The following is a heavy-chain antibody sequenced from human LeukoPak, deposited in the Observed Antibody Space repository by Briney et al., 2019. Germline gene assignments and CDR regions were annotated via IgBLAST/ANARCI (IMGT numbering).Heavy chain of an antibody. CDR3: ARGGARDIWYFAY. D-gene: IGHD2-21*01. V-gene: IGHV3-30*02. J-gene: IGHJ4*02. CDR1: GLTFSAYG. Sequence: PGGCLRLSFEVAGLTFSAYGIDSVRPSPREGLEWVAFVRYDGRDKTHPDSVKGRFIVSKDNSRTTLQLQLISLRSEDTSIDFSARGGARDIWYFAYWGQGIRVTVSS. CDR2: VRYDGRDK.